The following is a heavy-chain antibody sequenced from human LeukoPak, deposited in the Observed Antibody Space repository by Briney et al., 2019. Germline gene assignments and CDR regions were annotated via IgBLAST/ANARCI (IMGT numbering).Heavy chain of an antibody. CDR2: ISGSGGST. Sequence: GGSLRLSCAASGFTFTSFGMSWVRQAPGKGLEWVSTISGSGGSTYYADSVKGRFTISRDNAENSLYLQMNSLRAEDTAVYYCARETDSTLFDYWGQGTLVTVSS. J-gene: IGHJ4*02. V-gene: IGHV3-23*01. CDR1: GFTFTSFG. D-gene: IGHD2-2*01. CDR3: ARETDSTLFDY.